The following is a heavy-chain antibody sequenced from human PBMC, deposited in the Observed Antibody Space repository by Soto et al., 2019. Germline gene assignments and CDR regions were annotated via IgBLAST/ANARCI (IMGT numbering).Heavy chain of an antibody. CDR3: VRDRVVAGIGEVDY. V-gene: IGHV3-30-3*01. Sequence: QVQLEESGGGVVQPWRSLRLSCAASGFTFSSHAMHWVRQAPGKGLEWVAVISYDGSNKYYADSVKGRFTISRDNSKNTLHLQMDSLRPEDTAVYHCVRDRVVAGIGEVDYWGQGTLVTVSS. J-gene: IGHJ4*02. CDR1: GFTFSSHA. CDR2: ISYDGSNK. D-gene: IGHD6-19*01.